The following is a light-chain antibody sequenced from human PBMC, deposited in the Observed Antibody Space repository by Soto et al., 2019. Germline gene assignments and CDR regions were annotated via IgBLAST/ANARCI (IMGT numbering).Light chain of an antibody. CDR1: QSVSNN. J-gene: IGKJ4*01. Sequence: EIVMTQSPATLSVSPGESATLSCRASQSVSNNLTWYQQKPGQPPRLLIYGASTRATGVPGRFSGSGSGTDFTLTISSLEPEDFAVYYCQQRHDWLTFGGGTKVDI. V-gene: IGKV3-15*01. CDR2: GAS. CDR3: QQRHDWLT.